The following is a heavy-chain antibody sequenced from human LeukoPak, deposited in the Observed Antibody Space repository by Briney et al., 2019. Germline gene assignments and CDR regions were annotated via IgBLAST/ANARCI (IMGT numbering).Heavy chain of an antibody. CDR3: ARHSYNYYGLDV. Sequence: SETLSLTCTVSGGSISPYYWSWIRQPPGKRLEWIGYIYYSGTTNYNPSLKSRVTMSVDTSNNHLSLRLTSVTAADTALYYCARHSYNYYGLDVWGQGTTITVSS. J-gene: IGHJ6*02. V-gene: IGHV4-59*08. CDR1: GGSISPYY. CDR2: IYYSGTT.